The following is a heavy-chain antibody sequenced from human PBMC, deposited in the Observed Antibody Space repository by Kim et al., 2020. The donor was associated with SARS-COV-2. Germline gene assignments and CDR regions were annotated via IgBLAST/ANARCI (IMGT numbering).Heavy chain of an antibody. V-gene: IGHV4-31*03. CDR1: GGSIRSGGKF. CDR3: SRGKPLVY. J-gene: IGHJ1*01. Sequence: SETLSLTCSVSGGSIRSGGKFWTWIRQHPAKGLEWIGYISYSGNSHYSPSLRSRVSISLQTSANQFSLELTSVTAADTAVYYCSRGKPLVYWGHAILGTV. CDR2: ISYSGNS.